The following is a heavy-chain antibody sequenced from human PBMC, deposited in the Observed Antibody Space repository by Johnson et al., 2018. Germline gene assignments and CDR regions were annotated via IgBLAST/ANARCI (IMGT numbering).Heavy chain of an antibody. J-gene: IGHJ3*02. CDR3: ARDHGQVGGYGSGDYSFDAFDI. Sequence: VQLQESGGDLVQPGGSLRLSCVASGFTFSNYWMHWVRQAPGKGLMWVSRLKSDGSRTSYADSVKGRFTISRDNAKNTLYLQMNSLRAEDTAIYYCARDHGQVGGYGSGDYSFDAFDIWCQGTMVTVSS. V-gene: IGHV3-74*01. CDR1: GFTFSNYW. CDR2: LKSDGSRT. D-gene: IGHD2-15*01.